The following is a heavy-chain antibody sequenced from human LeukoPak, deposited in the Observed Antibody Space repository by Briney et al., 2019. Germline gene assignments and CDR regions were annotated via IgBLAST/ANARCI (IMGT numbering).Heavy chain of an antibody. V-gene: IGHV3-21*01. J-gene: IGHJ3*02. Sequence: GGSLRLSCAASGFTFSSYSMNWVRQAPGKGLEWVSSISSSSSYIYYADSVKGRFTISRDNAKNSLYLQMNSLRAEDTAVYYCARYSYGYNAFGIWGQGTMVTVSS. CDR2: ISSSSSYI. D-gene: IGHD5-18*01. CDR3: ARYSYGYNAFGI. CDR1: GFTFSSYS.